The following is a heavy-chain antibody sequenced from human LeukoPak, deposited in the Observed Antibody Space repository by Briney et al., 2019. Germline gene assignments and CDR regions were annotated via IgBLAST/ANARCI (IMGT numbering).Heavy chain of an antibody. V-gene: IGHV5-51*01. D-gene: IGHD1-26*01. CDR2: IYPGDSDT. J-gene: IGHJ4*02. Sequence: GESLKIPCKGSGYSFTSYWLGWVRQMPGKGLEWMGIIYPGDSDTRYSPSFQGQVTISADKSISTAYLQWSSLKASDTAMYYCARLEWELPFVYDYWGQGTLVTVSS. CDR3: ARLEWELPFVYDY. CDR1: GYSFTSYW.